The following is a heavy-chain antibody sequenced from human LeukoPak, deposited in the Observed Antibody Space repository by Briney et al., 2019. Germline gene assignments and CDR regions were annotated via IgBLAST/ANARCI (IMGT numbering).Heavy chain of an antibody. CDR1: GFTFSDYY. V-gene: IGHV4-38-2*01. J-gene: IGHJ4*02. CDR3: ARGARYLYDSSGYFDY. CDR2: IYYSGST. Sequence: LRLSCAASGFTFSDYYMSWIRQPPGKGLEWIGSIYYSGSTYYNPSLKSRVTISVDTSKNQFSLKLGSVTAADTAVYYCARGARYLYDSSGYFDYWGQGTLVTVSS. D-gene: IGHD3-22*01.